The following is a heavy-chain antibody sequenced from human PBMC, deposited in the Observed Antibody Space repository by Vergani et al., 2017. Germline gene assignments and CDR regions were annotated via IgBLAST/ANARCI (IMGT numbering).Heavy chain of an antibody. CDR1: GFTFSDFW. D-gene: IGHD6-6*01. V-gene: IGHV3-7*01. CDR3: TKSGFVGAFET. J-gene: IGHJ3*02. Sequence: EVQLLEAGGGVVQPGGSLRLSCTASGFTFSDFWMTWVRQVPGKGLDWVANIMPDGSATMYADSLRGRFSISRDNGKNSLHLHMSSLTVDDTAVYFLTKSGFVGAFETGCQGTMVTVSS. CDR2: IMPDGSAT.